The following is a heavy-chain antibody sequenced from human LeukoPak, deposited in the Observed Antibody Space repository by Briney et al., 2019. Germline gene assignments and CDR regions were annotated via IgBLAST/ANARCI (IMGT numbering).Heavy chain of an antibody. CDR3: AKDFRIGYSAHFDY. CDR1: GFTFSSYA. J-gene: IGHJ4*02. Sequence: GGSLRLSCAASGFTFSSYAMSWVRKPPGKGLEWVSAISGSGGSTYYADSVKGRFSISRDNSKNTLYLQMDSLRGEDTAVYYCAKDFRIGYSAHFDYWGQGALVTVSS. D-gene: IGHD2-21*01. V-gene: IGHV3-23*01. CDR2: ISGSGGST.